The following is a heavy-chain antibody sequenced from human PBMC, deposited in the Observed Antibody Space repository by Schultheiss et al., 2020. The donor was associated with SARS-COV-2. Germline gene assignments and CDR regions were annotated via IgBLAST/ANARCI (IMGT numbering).Heavy chain of an antibody. CDR3: AKMTGLWGGGLDY. Sequence: GGSLRLSCAASTFTFNSHAMTWVRQAPGKGLEWVSNIGGSGAGAYYADSVKGRFTVSRDNSKNTLYLQMHSLRAEDTAVYYCAKMTGLWGGGLDYWGLGTLVTVSS. CDR1: TFTFNSHA. V-gene: IGHV3-23*01. D-gene: IGHD4/OR15-4a*01. J-gene: IGHJ4*02. CDR2: IGGSGAGA.